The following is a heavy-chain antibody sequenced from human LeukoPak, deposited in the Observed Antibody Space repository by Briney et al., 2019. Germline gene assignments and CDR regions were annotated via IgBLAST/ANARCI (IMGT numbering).Heavy chain of an antibody. V-gene: IGHV3-30*02. D-gene: IGHD3-10*01. CDR3: AKASRSYGSGSYISPFDY. CDR2: IRYDGSNK. CDR1: GFTFSSYG. J-gene: IGHJ4*02. Sequence: GGSLRLSCAASGFTFSSYGMHWVHQAPGKGLEWVAFIRYDGSNKYYADSVKGRFTISRDNSKNTLYLQMNSLRAEDTAVYYCAKASRSYGSGSYISPFDYWGQGTLVTVSP.